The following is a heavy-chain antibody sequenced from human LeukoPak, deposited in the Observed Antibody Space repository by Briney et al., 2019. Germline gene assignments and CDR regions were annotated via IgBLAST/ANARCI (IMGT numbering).Heavy chain of an antibody. CDR3: TSYDSSGYYYGY. D-gene: IGHD3-22*01. J-gene: IGHJ4*02. Sequence: PSETLSLTCTVSGCSISSNSYNWGWIRQPPGKGLEWIGSIYYSGSTYYNPSLKSRVTISVDTSKNQFSLKLSSVTAADTDVYYCTSYDSSGYYYGYWGQGTLVTVSS. CDR2: IYYSGST. V-gene: IGHV4-39*01. CDR1: GCSISSNSYN.